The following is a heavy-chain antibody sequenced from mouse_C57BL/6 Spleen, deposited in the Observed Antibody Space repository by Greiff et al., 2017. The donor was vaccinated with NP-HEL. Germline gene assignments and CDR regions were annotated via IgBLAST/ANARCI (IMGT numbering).Heavy chain of an antibody. J-gene: IGHJ1*03. CDR1: GYTFTSYW. CDR2: IDPSDSET. D-gene: IGHD2-4*01. Sequence: QVQLQQSGAELVRPGSSVKLSCKASGYTFTSYWMHWVKQRPIQGLEWIGNIDPSDSETHYNQKFKDKATLTVDKSSSTAYMQLSSLTSEDSAVYYCARWFHDYDWYFDVWGTGTTVTVSS. V-gene: IGHV1-52*01. CDR3: ARWFHDYDWYFDV.